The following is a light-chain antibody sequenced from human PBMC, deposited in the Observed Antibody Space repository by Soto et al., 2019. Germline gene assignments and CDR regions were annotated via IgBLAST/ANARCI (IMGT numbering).Light chain of an antibody. CDR1: QSVSSSY. Sequence: YWSPGERPSLPGRGRQSVSSSYLAWYQQKPGQAPRLLIYGASSRATGIPDRFSGSGSGTDFTLTISRLEPEDFAVYYCQQRNNWPPGITFGQGTRLEIK. CDR3: QQRNNWPPGIT. CDR2: GAS. V-gene: IGKV3D-20*02. J-gene: IGKJ5*01.